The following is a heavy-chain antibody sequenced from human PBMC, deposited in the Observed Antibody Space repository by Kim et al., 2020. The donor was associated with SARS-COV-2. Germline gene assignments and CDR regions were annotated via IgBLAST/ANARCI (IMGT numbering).Heavy chain of an antibody. D-gene: IGHD6-19*01. CDR3: AKGRAPLGVSGLSGLMDV. CDR1: GFTFSTHG. Sequence: GGSLRLSCVGSGFTFSTHGMHWIRQAPGKGLEWVAVVSDDEYKKYYLESVKGRFSISRDNSKNTLYLQMDSLRPEDTAVYYCAKGRAPLGVSGLSGLMDVWGQGTTVIVSS. V-gene: IGHV3-30*18. CDR2: VSDDEYKK. J-gene: IGHJ6*02.